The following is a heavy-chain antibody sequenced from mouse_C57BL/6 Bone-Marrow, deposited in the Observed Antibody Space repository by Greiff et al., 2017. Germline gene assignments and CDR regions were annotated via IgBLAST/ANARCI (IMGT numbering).Heavy chain of an antibody. J-gene: IGHJ2*01. CDR3: ARWGFPDY. V-gene: IGHV1-81*01. CDR2: IYPRSGNT. Sequence: QVQLQQSGAELARPGASVKLSCKASGYTFTSYGISWVKQRTGQGLEWIGEIYPRSGNTYYNEKFKGKATLTADKSSSTAYMGLRSLTSEDSAVYFCARWGFPDYWGQGTTLTVSS. CDR1: GYTFTSYG.